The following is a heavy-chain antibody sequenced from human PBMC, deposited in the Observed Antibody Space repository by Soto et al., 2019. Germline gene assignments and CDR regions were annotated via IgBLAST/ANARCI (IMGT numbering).Heavy chain of an antibody. V-gene: IGHV5-10-1*01. CDR1: GYSFTNYW. CDR3: ARHDGGGTTSSYYGMDV. J-gene: IGHJ6*02. CDR2: IDPSDSFA. Sequence: GESLKISCRGSGYSFTNYWITWVRQMPGKGLEWMGRIDPSDSFATYSPSFQGHVTISADTSTTAAYLQWSSLKASDTAIYFCARHDGGGTTSSYYGMDVWGQGTSVTVSS. D-gene: IGHD1-1*01.